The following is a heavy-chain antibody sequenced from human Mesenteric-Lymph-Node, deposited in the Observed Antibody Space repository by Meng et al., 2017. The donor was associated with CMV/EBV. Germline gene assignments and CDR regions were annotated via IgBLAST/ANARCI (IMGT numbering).Heavy chain of an antibody. CDR1: GFTFSSYW. CDR2: IKQDGSEK. CDR3: ASSSSGAFDY. Sequence: GESLKISCAASGFTFSSYWMSWVRQAPGKGLEWVANIKQDGSEKYYVDSVKGRFTISRDNAKNSLYLQMNSLRAEDTAVYYCASSSSGAFDYWGQGTLVTSPQ. J-gene: IGHJ4*02. D-gene: IGHD6-6*01. V-gene: IGHV3-7*01.